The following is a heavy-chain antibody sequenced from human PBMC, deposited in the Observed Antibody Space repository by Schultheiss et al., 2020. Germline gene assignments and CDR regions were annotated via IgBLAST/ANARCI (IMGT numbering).Heavy chain of an antibody. CDR2: ISWNSGSI. V-gene: IGHV3-48*01. Sequence: GESLKISCAASGFTFSSYAMHWVRQAPGKGLEWVSGISWNSGSIGYADSVKGRFTISRDNSKNSLYLQMNSLRAEDTAVYYCARDSGGSYGGDFDYWGQGTLVTVSS. D-gene: IGHD1-26*01. CDR3: ARDSGGSYGGDFDY. CDR1: GFTFSSYA. J-gene: IGHJ4*02.